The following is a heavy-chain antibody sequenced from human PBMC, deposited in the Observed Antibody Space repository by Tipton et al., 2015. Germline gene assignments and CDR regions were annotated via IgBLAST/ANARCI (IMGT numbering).Heavy chain of an antibody. V-gene: IGHV4-39*01. J-gene: IGHJ5*02. CDR2: IQYNGNT. CDR1: YS. D-gene: IGHD1-20*01. CDR3: VRHGPWITGSLGYFDP. Sequence: YSWGWIRQPPGKGLEWIGTIQYNGNTYYNPSLNSRVTLSVDTSKNQFSLRLSSVTAADTAVYKCVRHGPWITGSLGYFDPWGQGTLVTVSS.